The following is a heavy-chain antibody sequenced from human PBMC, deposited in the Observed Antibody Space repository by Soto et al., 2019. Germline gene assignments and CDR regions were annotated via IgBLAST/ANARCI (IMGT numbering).Heavy chain of an antibody. V-gene: IGHV1-8*02. CDR3: ARPRQGGLITSYFEY. J-gene: IGHJ4*02. D-gene: IGHD3-16*01. CDR1: GYSFTSFD. CDR2: MNPNSGNT. Sequence: ASVKVSCKSFGYSFTSFDVHWVRQASGQGLEWMGWMNPNSGNTDYAQRFQGRVTMTRNTSINTAYMELNSLTSDDTAVYYCARPRQGGLITSYFEYWGQGSLVTVSS.